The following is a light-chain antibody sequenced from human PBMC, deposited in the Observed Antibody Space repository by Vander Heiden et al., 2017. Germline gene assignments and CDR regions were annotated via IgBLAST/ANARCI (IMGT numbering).Light chain of an antibody. J-gene: IGKJ2*01. CDR3: QQDNNWPMYT. CDR2: GAS. CDR1: QSVSSN. Sequence: EIVMTQSQATLSVSPGERATLSCRASQSVSSNLAWYQQKPGQAPRLLIYGASTRATGIPARFSGSGYGTEFTLTISSRQSEDFAVYYCQQDNNWPMYTFGQGTKLEIK. V-gene: IGKV3-15*01.